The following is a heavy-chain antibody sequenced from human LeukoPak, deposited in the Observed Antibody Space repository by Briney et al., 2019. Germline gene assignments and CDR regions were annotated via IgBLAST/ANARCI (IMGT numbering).Heavy chain of an antibody. CDR3: ARVPGVHHTVRGVNLYHFDY. CDR2: IYCSGST. J-gene: IGHJ4*02. D-gene: IGHD3-10*01. Sequence: PSETLSLTCTVSGGSVSSSSYYWSWIRQPPGKGLEWIGYIYCSGSTNYNPSLKSRVTISVDTSKNQFSLKLSSVTAADTAVYNCARVPGVHHTVRGVNLYHFDYWGQGILVTVSS. V-gene: IGHV4-61*01. CDR1: GGSVSSSSYY.